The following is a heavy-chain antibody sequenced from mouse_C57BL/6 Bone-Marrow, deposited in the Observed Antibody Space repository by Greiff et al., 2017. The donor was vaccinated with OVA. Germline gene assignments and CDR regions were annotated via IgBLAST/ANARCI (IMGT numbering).Heavy chain of an antibody. D-gene: IGHD1-1*02. J-gene: IGHJ1*03. CDR3: ARRDLVDFDV. CDR1: GYAFSSSW. Sequence: VQLQQSGPELVKPGASVKISCKASGYAFSSSWMNWVKQRPGKGLEWIGRIYPGDGDTNYNGKFKGKATLTADKSSSTAYMQLSSLTSEDSAVYFCARRDLVDFDVWGTGTTVTVSS. CDR2: IYPGDGDT. V-gene: IGHV1-82*01.